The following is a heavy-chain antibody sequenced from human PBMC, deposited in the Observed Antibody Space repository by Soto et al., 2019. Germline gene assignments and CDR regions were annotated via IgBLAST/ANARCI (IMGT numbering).Heavy chain of an antibody. J-gene: IGHJ6*02. D-gene: IGHD3-22*01. CDR2: INGYSGDT. Sequence: GASVKVSCKASGYAFTDYGISWVRQAPGQGLEWMGWINGYSGDTKSAQKFQGRVTMTTDASTRTAYMELRSLRSDDTAVYYCARGYSSSRHGMDVWGQGTTVTVSS. CDR3: ARGYSSSRHGMDV. CDR1: GYAFTDYG. V-gene: IGHV1-18*01.